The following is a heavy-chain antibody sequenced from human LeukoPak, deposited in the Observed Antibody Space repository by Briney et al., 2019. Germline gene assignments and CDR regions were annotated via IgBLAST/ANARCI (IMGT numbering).Heavy chain of an antibody. V-gene: IGHV3-9*01. J-gene: IGHJ6*02. D-gene: IGHD2-2*01. Sequence: GRSLRLSCAASGFTFDDYAMHWVRQAPGKGLEWVSGISWNSGSIGYADSVKGRFTISRDNAKNSLYLQMNSLRAEDTALYYCAKDRAVPAAKDDYYCGMDVWGQGTTVTVSS. CDR2: ISWNSGSI. CDR1: GFTFDDYA. CDR3: AKDRAVPAAKDDYYCGMDV.